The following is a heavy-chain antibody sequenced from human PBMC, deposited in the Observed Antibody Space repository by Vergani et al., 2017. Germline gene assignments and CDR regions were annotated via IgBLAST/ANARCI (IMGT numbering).Heavy chain of an antibody. J-gene: IGHJ4*02. CDR2: ISSSSSYI. Sequence: EVQLVESGGGLVQPGGSLRLSCAASGFTVSSNYMSWVRQAPGKGLEWVSSISSSSSYIYYADSVKGRFTISRDNAKNSLYLQMNSLRAEDTAVYYCARKRGGFDYWGQGTLVTVSS. V-gene: IGHV3-21*01. CDR3: ARKRGGFDY. CDR1: GFTVSSNY. D-gene: IGHD3-16*01.